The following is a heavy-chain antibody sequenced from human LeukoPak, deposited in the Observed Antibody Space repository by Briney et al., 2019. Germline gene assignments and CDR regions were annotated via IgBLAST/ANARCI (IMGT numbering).Heavy chain of an antibody. J-gene: IGHJ4*02. CDR3: ARGLQFEVSGNY. CDR2: IIPIFGTA. Sequence: SVKVSCKASGGTFSSYAISWVRQAPGQGLEWMGGIIPIFGTANYAQKFQGRVTVTADESTSTAYTELSSLRSEDTAVYYCARGLQFEVSGNYWGQGTLVTVSS. V-gene: IGHV1-69*13. CDR1: GGTFSSYA. D-gene: IGHD5-24*01.